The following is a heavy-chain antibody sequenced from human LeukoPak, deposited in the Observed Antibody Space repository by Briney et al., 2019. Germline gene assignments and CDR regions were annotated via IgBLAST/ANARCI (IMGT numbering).Heavy chain of an antibody. D-gene: IGHD2-2*01. CDR1: GFTFSSYA. J-gene: IGHJ4*02. Sequence: GGSLRLSCAASGFTFSSYAMSWVRQAPGKGLEWVSTISGSGGSTYYADSVKGRFTISRDNSKNTLYLQMNSLRAEDTAVYYCAKAQDIVVVYYFDYWGQGTLVTVSS. V-gene: IGHV3-23*01. CDR2: ISGSGGST. CDR3: AKAQDIVVVYYFDY.